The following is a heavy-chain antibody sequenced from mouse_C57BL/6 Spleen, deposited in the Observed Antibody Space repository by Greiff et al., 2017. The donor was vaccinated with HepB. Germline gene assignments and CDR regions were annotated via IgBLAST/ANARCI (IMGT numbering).Heavy chain of an antibody. CDR3: ARAYYSNYVLFDY. J-gene: IGHJ2*01. Sequence: QVQLQQPGAELVKPGASVKLSCKASGYTFTSYWMQWVKQRPGQGLEWIGEIDPSDSYTNYNQKFKGKATLTVDTSSSTAYMQLSSLTSEDSAVYDCARAYYSNYVLFDYWGQGTTLTVSS. CDR1: GYTFTSYW. V-gene: IGHV1-50*01. D-gene: IGHD2-5*01. CDR2: IDPSDSYT.